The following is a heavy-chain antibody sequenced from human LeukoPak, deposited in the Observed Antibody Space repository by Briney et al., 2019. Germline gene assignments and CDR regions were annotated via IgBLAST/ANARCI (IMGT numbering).Heavy chain of an antibody. Sequence: GGSLRLSCAASGFTFSSYAMRWVRQAPGKGLEWVSSISGSGGSTYYADSVKGRFTISRDNSKNTLYLQMNSLRAEDTAVYYCAKVRSGTNYKSGMDVWGQGTTVTVSS. V-gene: IGHV3-23*01. D-gene: IGHD1-14*01. CDR2: ISGSGGST. CDR1: GFTFSSYA. J-gene: IGHJ6*02. CDR3: AKVRSGTNYKSGMDV.